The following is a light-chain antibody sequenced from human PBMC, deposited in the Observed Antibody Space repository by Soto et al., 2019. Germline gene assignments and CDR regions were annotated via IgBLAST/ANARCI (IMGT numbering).Light chain of an antibody. CDR2: DAS. CDR1: QSVSSY. V-gene: IGKV3-11*01. CDR3: KQRSKT. Sequence: EIVLTQSPATLSLSPGERATLSCRASQSVSSYLAWYQQKPGQAPRLLIYDASNRATGIPARFSGSGSGTDFTLTISSLEPEDFAVYYCKQRSKTFGQGTKVEIK. J-gene: IGKJ1*01.